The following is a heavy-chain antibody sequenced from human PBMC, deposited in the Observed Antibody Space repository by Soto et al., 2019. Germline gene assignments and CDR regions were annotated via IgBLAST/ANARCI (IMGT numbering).Heavy chain of an antibody. Sequence: PSETLSLTCTVSGGSITDYSWVWIRQPPGKGLEWIGYIFHGGSTYYNPSLRSRVTISVDRSRTQFSLKMSSVTAADTAVYYCARGRVVVPAAVMFNCLDPWGQGALVTVSS. CDR3: ARGRVVVPAAVMFNCLDP. D-gene: IGHD2-2*01. V-gene: IGHV4-30-2*01. J-gene: IGHJ5*02. CDR1: GGSITDYS. CDR2: IFHGGST.